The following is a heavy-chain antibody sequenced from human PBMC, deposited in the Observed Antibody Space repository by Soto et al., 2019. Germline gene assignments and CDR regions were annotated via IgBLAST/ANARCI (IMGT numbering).Heavy chain of an antibody. CDR2: IWYDGSNK. CDR1: GFTFSSYG. Sequence: QVQLVESGGGVVQPGRSLRVSCAASGFTFSSYGMHWVRQAPGKGLEWVAVIWYDGSNKYYEDSVKGRFTISRDNFKNTVYLQMNSLRAADTAVYYCAIFADYDGDPTREAFELWGQGTMVTVSS. V-gene: IGHV3-33*01. J-gene: IGHJ3*01. D-gene: IGHD2-21*02. CDR3: AIFADYDGDPTREAFEL.